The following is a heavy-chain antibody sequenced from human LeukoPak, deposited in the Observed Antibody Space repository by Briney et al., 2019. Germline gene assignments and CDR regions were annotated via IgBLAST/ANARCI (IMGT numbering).Heavy chain of an antibody. J-gene: IGHJ4*02. CDR1: GFSLSSYA. V-gene: IGHV3-23*01. D-gene: IGHD3-16*01. CDR2: ISDSGGGT. CDR3: AEVGVGWVAFEY. Sequence: GGSLRLSCAASGFSLSSYAMSWVRQAPGKGLQWVSAISDSGGGTFYADSVKGRFTISRDNSKNTLYLQMNSLRAEDTAVYYCAEVGVGWVAFEYWGQGILVTVSS.